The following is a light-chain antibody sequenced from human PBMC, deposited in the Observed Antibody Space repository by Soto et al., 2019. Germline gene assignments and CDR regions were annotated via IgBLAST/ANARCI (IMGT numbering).Light chain of an antibody. CDR1: SSDVGSYNL. V-gene: IGLV2-23*01. J-gene: IGLJ1*01. CDR3: YSYAGSTTPIV. Sequence: QSVLTQPASVSGSPGQSITISCTGTSSDVGSYNLVSWYQQHPGKAPKLMIYEGSKRPSGVSNRFSGSKSGNTASLTISGLQAEDEADYYCYSYAGSTTPIVFGTGTKLTVL. CDR2: EGS.